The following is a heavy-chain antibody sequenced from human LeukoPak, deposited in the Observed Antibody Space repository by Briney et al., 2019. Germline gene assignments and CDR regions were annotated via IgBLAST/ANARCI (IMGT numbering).Heavy chain of an antibody. D-gene: IGHD3-22*01. J-gene: IGHJ4*02. CDR3: ASHSYYDSSGYSL. CDR2: IYYSGST. CDR1: GGSISSSSYY. Sequence: PSETLSLTCTVSGGSISSSSYYWGWIRQPPGKGLEWIGSIYYSGSTYYNPSLKSRVTISVDTSKNQFSLKLSSVTAADTAVYYCASHSYYDSSGYSLWGQGTLVTVSS. V-gene: IGHV4-39*01.